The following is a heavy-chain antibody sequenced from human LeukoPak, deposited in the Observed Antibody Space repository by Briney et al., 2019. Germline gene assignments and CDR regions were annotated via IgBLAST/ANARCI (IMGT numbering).Heavy chain of an antibody. J-gene: IGHJ4*02. CDR2: IIYSGST. Sequence: PSETLSLTCTVSGGSISSYYWSWIRQPPGKGLEWIGYIIYSGSTKYNPSVESRLTLSVDTSKNQFSLKLSSVTAADTAVYICARSRSSSSLLDFDYWGQGTLVTVSS. CDR3: ARSRSSSSLLDFDY. D-gene: IGHD6-13*01. V-gene: IGHV4-59*08. CDR1: GGSISSYY.